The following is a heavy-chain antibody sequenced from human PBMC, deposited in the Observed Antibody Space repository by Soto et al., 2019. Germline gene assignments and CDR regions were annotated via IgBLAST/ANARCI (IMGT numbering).Heavy chain of an antibody. CDR2: IYYNGNT. D-gene: IGHD2-8*02. Sequence: QVQLQESGPGLVKPSETLSLTCTVSGASISSYYWNWIRQSPGKGLEWIGHIYYNGNTKYNPFLESRLTVSADTSSNPFSLEMNSVTAADTAVYFWARRAVAVDALPEDNWFDPWGQGTLVTVSS. CDR3: ARRAVAVDALPEDNWFDP. CDR1: GASISSYY. J-gene: IGHJ5*02. V-gene: IGHV4-59*01.